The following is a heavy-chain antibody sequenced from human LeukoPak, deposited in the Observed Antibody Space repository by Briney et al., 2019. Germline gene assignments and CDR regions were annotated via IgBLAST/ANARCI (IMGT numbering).Heavy chain of an antibody. J-gene: IGHJ4*02. Sequence: PSETLSLTCTVSGGSISSGSYYWSWIRQPAGKGLEWIGRIYTSGSTNYNPSLKSRVTISVDTSKNQFSLKLSTVTAADTAVYYCARDPGRGDTMFDYWGQGTLVTVSS. CDR2: IYTSGST. CDR1: GGSISSGSYY. V-gene: IGHV4-61*02. CDR3: ARDPGRGDTMFDY. D-gene: IGHD3-16*01.